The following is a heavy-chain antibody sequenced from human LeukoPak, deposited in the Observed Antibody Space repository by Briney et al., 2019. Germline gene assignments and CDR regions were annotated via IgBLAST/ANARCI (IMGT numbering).Heavy chain of an antibody. D-gene: IGHD6-19*01. J-gene: IGHJ3*02. V-gene: IGHV1-18*01. Sequence: ASVTVSCKASGYTFTSYGISWVRQAPGQGLEWMGWISAYNGNTNYAQKIQGRVTMTTDTYTSTAYMELRSLRSDDTAVYYCARGLRMGGSGSDDFDIWGQGTMVTVSS. CDR3: ARGLRMGGSGSDDFDI. CDR1: GYTFTSYG. CDR2: ISAYNGNT.